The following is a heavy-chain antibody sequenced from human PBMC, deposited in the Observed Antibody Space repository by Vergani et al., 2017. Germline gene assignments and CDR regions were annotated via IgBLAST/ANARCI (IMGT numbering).Heavy chain of an antibody. Sequence: QVQLQESGPGMVKPSQTLSLTCTVSGGSISSGGYYWSWIRQHPGKGLEWIGYIYYSGSTYYNPSLKSRVTISVDTSKNQFSLKLSSVTAADTAVYYCARDVEYYGSGSHAFDPWGQGTLVTVSS. J-gene: IGHJ5*02. CDR2: IYYSGST. D-gene: IGHD3-10*01. CDR3: ARDVEYYGSGSHAFDP. CDR1: GGSISSGGYY. V-gene: IGHV4-31*03.